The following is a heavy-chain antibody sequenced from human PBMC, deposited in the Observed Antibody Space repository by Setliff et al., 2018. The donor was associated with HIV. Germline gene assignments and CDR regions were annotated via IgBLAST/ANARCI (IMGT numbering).Heavy chain of an antibody. Sequence: GGSLRLSCAASGFSFSGSPVQWVRQASGKGLEWVGRIRSKADYYATVYAASVKGRFTISREDSKNMAYLQMNSLKTEDTAVYYCTRQGNWNAIDSWGQGTLVTVSS. D-gene: IGHD1-1*01. V-gene: IGHV3-73*01. CDR2: IRSKADYYAT. J-gene: IGHJ4*02. CDR1: GFSFSGSP. CDR3: TRQGNWNAIDS.